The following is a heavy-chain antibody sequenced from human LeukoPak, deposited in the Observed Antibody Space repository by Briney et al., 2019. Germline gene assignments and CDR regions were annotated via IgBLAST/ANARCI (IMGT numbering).Heavy chain of an antibody. V-gene: IGHV4-4*02. Sequence: SETLSLTCAVSGGSTSSSNWWSWVRQPPGKGLEWIGEIYHSGSTNYNPSLKSRVTISVDKSKNKFSLSLRSVTAADTAVYYCATDRIRIAARPFDYWGQGTLVTVSS. J-gene: IGHJ4*02. D-gene: IGHD6-6*01. CDR1: GGSTSSSNW. CDR3: ATDRIRIAARPFDY. CDR2: IYHSGST.